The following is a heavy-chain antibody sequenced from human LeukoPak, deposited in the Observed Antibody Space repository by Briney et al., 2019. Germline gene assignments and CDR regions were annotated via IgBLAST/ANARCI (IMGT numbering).Heavy chain of an antibody. CDR3: AKSTGYSTTGRDFDS. D-gene: IGHD6-13*01. Sequence: GGSLRLSCAASGFSVSNTYMSWVRQAPGKGLEWVSIIYSGGNTYYADSVKGRFTISRDNSKNTLYLQLSSLRAEDTAVYYCAKSTGYSTTGRDFDSWGRGTLVTVSS. CDR2: IYSGGNT. CDR1: GFSVSNTY. J-gene: IGHJ4*02. V-gene: IGHV3-53*01.